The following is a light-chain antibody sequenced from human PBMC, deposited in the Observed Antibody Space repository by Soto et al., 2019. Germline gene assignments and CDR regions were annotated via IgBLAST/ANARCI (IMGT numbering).Light chain of an antibody. CDR1: QSVRNM. J-gene: IGKJ2*01. Sequence: EVVLTQSPATLSVSPGQRATLSCRASQSVRNMLAWYQQKPGQAPRLLIYDASTRATGIPARFSGSGSGTEFTLTISSLQSEDFVVYYCQQYNDWPPVYTFGQGTKLEIK. CDR3: QQYNDWPPVYT. CDR2: DAS. V-gene: IGKV3D-15*01.